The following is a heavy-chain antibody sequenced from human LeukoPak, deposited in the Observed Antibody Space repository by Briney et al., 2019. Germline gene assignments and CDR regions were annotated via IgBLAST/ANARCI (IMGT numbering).Heavy chain of an antibody. V-gene: IGHV3-23*01. D-gene: IGHD1-14*01. CDR2: ISGSGGST. Sequence: GGSLRLSCAASGFTFSTYAMSWVRQAPGKGLEWVSVISGSGGSTYYADSVKGRFTISRDNAKNSLYLQMDSLRAEDTAVYYCARRREPEIWGQGTMVTVSS. CDR3: ARRREPEI. CDR1: GFTFSTYA. J-gene: IGHJ3*02.